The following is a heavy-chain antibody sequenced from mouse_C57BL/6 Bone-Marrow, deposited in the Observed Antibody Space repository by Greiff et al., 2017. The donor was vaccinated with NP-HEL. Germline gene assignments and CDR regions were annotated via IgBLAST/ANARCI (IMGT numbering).Heavy chain of an antibody. V-gene: IGHV1-63*01. D-gene: IGHD1-1*01. CDR2: IYPGGGYT. J-gene: IGHJ2*01. CDR3: ARSDGSSLDY. Sequence: QVQLQQSGAELVRPGTSVKMPCKASGYTFTNYWIGWAKQRPGHGLEWIGDIYPGGGYTNYNEKFKGKATLTADKSSSTAYMQFSSLTSEDSAIYYCARSDGSSLDYWGQGTTLTVSS. CDR1: GYTFTNYW.